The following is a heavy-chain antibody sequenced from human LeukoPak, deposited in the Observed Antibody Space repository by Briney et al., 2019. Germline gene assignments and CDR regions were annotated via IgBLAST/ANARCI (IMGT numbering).Heavy chain of an antibody. Sequence: GGSLRLSCAASGFTFGSYWMQWVRQAPGKGLQWVSVIYSGGSTYYADSVKGRFTISRDNSKNTLYLQMNSLRAEDTAVYYCAKTNGYNRSFDNWGQGTLVTVSS. V-gene: IGHV3-53*01. CDR3: AKTNGYNRSFDN. J-gene: IGHJ4*02. CDR2: IYSGGST. D-gene: IGHD6-13*01. CDR1: GFTFGSYW.